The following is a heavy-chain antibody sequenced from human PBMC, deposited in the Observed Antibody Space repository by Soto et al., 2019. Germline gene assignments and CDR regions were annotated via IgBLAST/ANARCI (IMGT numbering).Heavy chain of an antibody. CDR3: ARDKTDCSGGSCARTFDY. CDR1: GYTFINYN. J-gene: IGHJ4*02. V-gene: IGHV1-2*04. D-gene: IGHD2-15*01. CDR2: INPTSGGT. Sequence: ASVKVSCKASGYTFINYNIFWVRQAPGQGLEWMGWINPTSGGTNYAQKFQGWVTMTRDTSISTAYMELSRLRSDDTAVYYCARDKTDCSGGSCARTFDYWGQGTLVTVSS.